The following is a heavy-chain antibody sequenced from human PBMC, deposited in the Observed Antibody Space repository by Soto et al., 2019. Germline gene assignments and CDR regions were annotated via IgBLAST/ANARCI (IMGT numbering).Heavy chain of an antibody. CDR1: GDSVSSNSAS. CDR2: TYYRSKWYH. V-gene: IGHV6-1*01. Sequence: SQTLSLTCAISGDSVSSNSASWNLIRQSPSRGLEWLGRTYYRSKWYHGYAVSVKSRITINPDTSKNQFSLQLSSVTPEDTGVYYCTGQSVAGAIDYWGQGTPVTVYS. CDR3: TGQSVAGAIDY. D-gene: IGHD6-19*01. J-gene: IGHJ4*02.